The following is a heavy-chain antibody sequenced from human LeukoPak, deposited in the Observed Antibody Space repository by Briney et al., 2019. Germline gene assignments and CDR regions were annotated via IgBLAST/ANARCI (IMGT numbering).Heavy chain of an antibody. D-gene: IGHD2-2*01. V-gene: IGHV1-2*02. CDR2: INPNSGGT. CDR1: GYTFTGYY. J-gene: IGHJ4*02. Sequence: ASVKVSCKASGYTFTGYYMHWVRQAPGQGLEWMGWINPNSGGTNYAQKFQGRVTMTRDTSISTAYMELSRLRSDDTAVYYCARVVVVVPAANRPLTGRYYFDYWGQGTLVTVSS. CDR3: ARVVVVVPAANRPLTGRYYFDY.